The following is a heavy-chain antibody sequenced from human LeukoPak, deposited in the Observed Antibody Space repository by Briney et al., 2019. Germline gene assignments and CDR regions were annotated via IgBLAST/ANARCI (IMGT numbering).Heavy chain of an antibody. CDR2: INSDGSTT. V-gene: IGHV3-74*01. D-gene: IGHD1-14*01. CDR3: ASGPTGFA. CDR1: GFTFSSNG. J-gene: IGHJ5*02. Sequence: GGSLRLSCAASGFTFSSNGMNWVRQAPGKGLVWVSRINSDGSTTIYADSVKGRFTISRDNAKNTLYLQMNSLRAEDTAVYFCASGPTGFAWGQGTLVTVSS.